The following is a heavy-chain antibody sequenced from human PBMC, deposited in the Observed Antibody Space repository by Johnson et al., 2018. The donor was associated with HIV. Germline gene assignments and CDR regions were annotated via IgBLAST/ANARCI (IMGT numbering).Heavy chain of an antibody. Sequence: VQLVESGGGLVQPGGSLRLSCAASGFTFSSYWMHWVRQGPGKGLVWVSRINGDGSGITYADSVKGRFTIYRDNAKNTLYLQMNSLRAEDTAVYYCARDGMAATKANIWGQGTMVTVSS. D-gene: IGHD1-14*01. J-gene: IGHJ3*02. V-gene: IGHV3-74*01. CDR3: ARDGMAATKANI. CDR1: GFTFSSYW. CDR2: INGDGSGI.